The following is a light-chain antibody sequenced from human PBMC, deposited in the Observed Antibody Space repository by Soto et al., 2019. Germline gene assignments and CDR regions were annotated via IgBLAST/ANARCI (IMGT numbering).Light chain of an antibody. CDR3: QQYKTFWT. V-gene: IGKV1-5*03. J-gene: IGKJ1*01. CDR2: KAT. Sequence: DIQMTQSPSTLSASVGDRVTITCRASQYVSTWLAWYQQKTGKAPKLLIYKATSLESGVPSRFSGSGSGTKFTLTISILQPDDFATYYCQQYKTFWTFGQGTKVDIK. CDR1: QYVSTW.